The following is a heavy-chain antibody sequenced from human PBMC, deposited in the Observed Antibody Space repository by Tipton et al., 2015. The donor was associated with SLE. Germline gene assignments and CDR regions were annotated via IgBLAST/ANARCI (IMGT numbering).Heavy chain of an antibody. J-gene: IGHJ3*02. D-gene: IGHD1-1*01. CDR1: GGSISSHY. CDR2: IYYSRST. CDR3: ARDLEAFDI. V-gene: IGHV4-59*11. Sequence: TLSLTCTVSGGSISSHYWSWIRQPPGKGLEWIGYIYYSRSTNYNPSLKSRVTISVDTSKNQFSLKLSSVTAADTDVYYCARDLEAFDIWGQGTMVTVSS.